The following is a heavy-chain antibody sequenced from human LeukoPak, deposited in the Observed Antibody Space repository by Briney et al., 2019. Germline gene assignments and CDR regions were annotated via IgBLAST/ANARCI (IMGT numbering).Heavy chain of an antibody. CDR1: GYRFTSYW. CDR2: IDPSDSYT. D-gene: IGHD1-1*01. V-gene: IGHV5-10-1*01. Sequence: GEALKISCKGSGYRFTSYWISWVRQMPGKGLEWMGRIDPSDSYTNYSPSFQGHVTISADKSISTAYLQWSSLKASDTAMYYCARHIHTPTTLPPQQIYGMDVCGQGTTVTVSS. CDR3: ARHIHTPTTLPPQQIYGMDV. J-gene: IGHJ6*01.